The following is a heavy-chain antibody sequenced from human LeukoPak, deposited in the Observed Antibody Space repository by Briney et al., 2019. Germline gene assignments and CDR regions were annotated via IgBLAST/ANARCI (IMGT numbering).Heavy chain of an antibody. J-gene: IGHJ6*03. V-gene: IGHV1-18*01. CDR3: AREGGVGPTAPPDYYSYQMDV. D-gene: IGHD1-26*01. Sequence: GASVKVSCKASGYTFISYGITWVRQAPGQGREWMGWISPYTTKTNYAQSIKGRVTMTTDRSTSTAYMELRSLRSDDTAVYYCAREGGVGPTAPPDYYSYQMDVWGKGTTVTVSS. CDR2: ISPYTTKT. CDR1: GYTFISYG.